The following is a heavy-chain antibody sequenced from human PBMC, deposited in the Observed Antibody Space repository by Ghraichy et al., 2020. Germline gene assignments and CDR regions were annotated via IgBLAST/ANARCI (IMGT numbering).Heavy chain of an antibody. D-gene: IGHD3-10*01. J-gene: IGHJ4*02. CDR2: ISGSGGST. CDR1: GFTFSIYA. V-gene: IGHV3-23*01. Sequence: RGSLRLSCAASGFTFSIYAMSWVRQAPGKGLEWVSAISGSGGSTYYADSVKGRFTISRDNSKNTLYLQMNSLRAEDTAVYYCAKVSGHYYGSGSYSDYWGQGTLVNVSS. CDR3: AKVSGHYYGSGSYSDY.